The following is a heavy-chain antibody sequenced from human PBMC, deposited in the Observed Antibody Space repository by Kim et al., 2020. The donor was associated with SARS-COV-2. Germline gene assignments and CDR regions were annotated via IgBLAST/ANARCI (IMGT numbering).Heavy chain of an antibody. D-gene: IGHD2-15*01. V-gene: IGHV4-34*01. CDR3: ARVSRGGSPIDY. J-gene: IGHJ4*02. Sequence: SETLSLTCAVYGGSFSGYYWSWIRQPPGKGLEWIGEINHSGSTNYNPSLKSRVTISVDTSKNQFSLKLSSVTAADTAVYYCARVSRGGSPIDYWGQGTLVTVSS. CDR2: INHSGST. CDR1: GGSFSGYY.